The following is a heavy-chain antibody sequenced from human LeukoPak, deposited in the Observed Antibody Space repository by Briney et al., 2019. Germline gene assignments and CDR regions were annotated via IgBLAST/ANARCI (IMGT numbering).Heavy chain of an antibody. Sequence: GASVKVSCKASGYTFTGYYMHWVRQAPGQGLGWMGWINPNSGGTNYAQKFQGRVTMTRDTSISTAYMELSRLRSDDTAIYYCAKNGDRGAFCTGGTCYPYFYYYMDVWGKGTTVTI. CDR3: AKNGDRGAFCTGGTCYPYFYYYMDV. CDR2: INPNSGGT. CDR1: GYTFTGYY. J-gene: IGHJ6*03. V-gene: IGHV1-2*02. D-gene: IGHD2-15*01.